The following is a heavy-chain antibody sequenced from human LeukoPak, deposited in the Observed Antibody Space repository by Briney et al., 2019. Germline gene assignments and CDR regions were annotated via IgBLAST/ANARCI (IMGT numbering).Heavy chain of an antibody. CDR3: ARGPSDYGDYEFDY. CDR2: IYYSGST. J-gene: IGHJ4*02. Sequence: PSETLSLTCTVSGGSISSYYWSWIRQPPGKGQEWIGYIYYSGSTNYNPSLKSRVTISVDTSKNQFSLKLSSVTAADTAVYYCARGPSDYGDYEFDYWGQGTLVTVSS. D-gene: IGHD4-17*01. CDR1: GGSISSYY. V-gene: IGHV4-59*01.